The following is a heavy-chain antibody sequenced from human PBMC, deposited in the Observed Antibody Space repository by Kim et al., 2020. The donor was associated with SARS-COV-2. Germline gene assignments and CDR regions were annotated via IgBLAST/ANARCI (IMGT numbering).Heavy chain of an antibody. CDR1: GGSISSSSYY. Sequence: SETLSLTCTVSGGSISSSSYYWGWIRQPPGKGLEWIGSIYYSGSTYYNPSLNSRVTISVDTSKNQFSLKLSPVTAADTAVYYCASVGASYSSSCHLPFGGFWFDPWGQGTLVTVSS. J-gene: IGHJ5*02. CDR2: IYYSGST. V-gene: IGHV4-39*07. D-gene: IGHD6-6*01. CDR3: ASVGASYSSSCHLPFGGFWFDP.